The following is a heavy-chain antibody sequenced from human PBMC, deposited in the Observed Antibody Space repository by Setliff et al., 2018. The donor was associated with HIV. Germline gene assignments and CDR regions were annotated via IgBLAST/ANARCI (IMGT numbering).Heavy chain of an antibody. D-gene: IGHD1-7*01. CDR3: ARGDGTKYYYYYYMDV. CDR2: IYTSGST. V-gene: IGHV4-4*07. CDR1: GGSISTYF. J-gene: IGHJ6*03. Sequence: SQTLSLTCTVSGGSISTYFWTWIRQPPGKGLEWIGHIYTSGSTNYNPSLKSRVTMSVGTSKNQFSLKLSSVTAADTAVYYCARGDGTKYYYYYYMDVWGKGTTVTVSS.